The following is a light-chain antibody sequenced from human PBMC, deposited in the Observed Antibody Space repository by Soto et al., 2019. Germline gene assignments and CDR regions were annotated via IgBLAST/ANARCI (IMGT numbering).Light chain of an antibody. J-gene: IGKJ3*01. V-gene: IGKV3-20*01. CDR3: QQYGNSPVFT. CDR1: QSVSNNF. CDR2: GAS. Sequence: PGARATLSCRASQSVSNNFLAWYQQKPGQAPRLLIYGASSRATGIPDRFSGSGSGTDFTLTINRLEPEDFAVYYCQQYGNSPVFTFGPGTTVDI.